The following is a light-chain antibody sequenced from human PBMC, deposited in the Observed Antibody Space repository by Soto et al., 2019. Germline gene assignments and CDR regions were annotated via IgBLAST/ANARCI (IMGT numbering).Light chain of an antibody. J-gene: IGKJ1*01. CDR1: QSISNW. V-gene: IGKV1-5*01. Sequence: DIQLTQSPSTLSASVGDRVTIACRASQSISNWLAWYQHKPGKAPKLLIYDASKLESGVPSRFSGSESGTEFTLTISSLQPDDFATYYSQRSGTFGQGNKVEIK. CDR2: DAS. CDR3: QRSGT.